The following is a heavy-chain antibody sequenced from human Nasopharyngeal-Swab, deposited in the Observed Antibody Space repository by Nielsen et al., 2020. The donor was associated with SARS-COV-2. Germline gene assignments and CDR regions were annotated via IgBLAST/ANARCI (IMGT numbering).Heavy chain of an antibody. CDR2: IIPIFGTA. J-gene: IGHJ5*02. V-gene: IGHV1-69*13. Sequence: SVKVSCKASGGTFSSYAISWVRPAPGQGLEWMGGIIPIFGTANYAQKFQGRVTITADESTSTAYMELSSLRSEDTAVYYCARFGVTMVRGVNWFDPWGQGTLVTVSS. CDR3: ARFGVTMVRGVNWFDP. CDR1: GGTFSSYA. D-gene: IGHD3-10*01.